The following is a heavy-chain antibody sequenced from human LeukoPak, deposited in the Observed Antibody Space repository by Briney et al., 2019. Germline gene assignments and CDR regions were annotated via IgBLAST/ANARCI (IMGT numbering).Heavy chain of an antibody. Sequence: ASVKVSCKASGYTFTGYYMHWVRQAPGQGLEWMGWINPDSGATNYAQRFQGRVTMTRDTSISTAYMELSRLRSDDTALYYCARSEMADYWGQGALVTVSS. J-gene: IGHJ4*02. V-gene: IGHV1-2*02. D-gene: IGHD1-14*01. CDR3: ARSEMADY. CDR2: INPDSGAT. CDR1: GYTFTGYY.